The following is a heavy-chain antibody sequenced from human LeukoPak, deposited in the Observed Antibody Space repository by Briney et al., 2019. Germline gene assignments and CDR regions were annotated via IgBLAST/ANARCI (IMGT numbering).Heavy chain of an antibody. CDR1: GYTFTSYD. CDR3: ARSEEDYYDSSGYLGGNWFDP. J-gene: IGHJ5*02. CDR2: MNPNSGNT. D-gene: IGHD3-22*01. V-gene: IGHV1-8*03. Sequence: ASVKVSCKASGYTFTSYDINWVRQATGQGLEWMGWMNPNSGNTGYAQKFQGRVTITRNTSISTAYMELSSLRSEDTAVYYCARSEEDYYDSSGYLGGNWFDPWGQGTLVTVSS.